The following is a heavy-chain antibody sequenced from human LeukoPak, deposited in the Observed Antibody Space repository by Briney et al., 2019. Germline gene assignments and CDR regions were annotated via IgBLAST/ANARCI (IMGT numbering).Heavy chain of an antibody. CDR3: ASAAMVRGVISAGLDR. D-gene: IGHD3-10*01. J-gene: IGHJ4*02. Sequence: GRSLRLSCAASEFTFSSYGMHWVRQAPGKGLEWVAVIWYDGSNKYYAESVKGRFTISRDNSKNTLYLQMNSLGAEDTAGYYCASAAMVRGVISAGLDRWGQGTPVTVSS. V-gene: IGHV3-33*01. CDR1: EFTFSSYG. CDR2: IWYDGSNK.